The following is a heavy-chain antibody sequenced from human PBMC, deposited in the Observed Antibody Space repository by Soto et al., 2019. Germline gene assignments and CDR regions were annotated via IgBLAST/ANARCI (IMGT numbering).Heavy chain of an antibody. D-gene: IGHD2-21*01. J-gene: IGHJ3*02. CDR3: TIGSWSGEVFDI. CDR2: IIPMLGIA. Sequence: QVQLVQSGAEVKKPGSAVKVSCKDSGGTFSTYSMFWVRQAPGQGLEWMGRIIPMLGIAKYAQKFQVRATIIADKSTGTAYMELSSLRSEDTALYYCTIGSWSGEVFDIWGQGTMVTVSS. V-gene: IGHV1-69*02. CDR1: GGTFSTYS.